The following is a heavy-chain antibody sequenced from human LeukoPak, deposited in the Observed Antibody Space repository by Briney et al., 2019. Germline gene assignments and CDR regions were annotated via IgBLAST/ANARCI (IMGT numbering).Heavy chain of an antibody. CDR3: ARDLNWETY. Sequence: PGGSLRLSCAASGFSFTNAWMSWVRQPPGKGLEWLARIKTKTDGGTIDYAAPVRGRFTISRDDSKNTLYLQMNSLKTEDTAVYYCARDLNWETYWGQGTLVSVSS. J-gene: IGHJ4*02. CDR2: IKTKTDGGTI. D-gene: IGHD7-27*01. V-gene: IGHV3-15*01. CDR1: GFSFTNAW.